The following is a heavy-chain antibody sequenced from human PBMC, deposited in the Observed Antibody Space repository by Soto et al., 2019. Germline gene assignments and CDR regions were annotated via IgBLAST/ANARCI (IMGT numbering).Heavy chain of an antibody. D-gene: IGHD3-22*01. V-gene: IGHV3-21*01. CDR3: AREDSIIITAVSDF. CDR2: ISKSDYT. Sequence: PGGSLRLSCTVSGFAFNNYGINWGGQAPGKGLEWVSSISKSDYTYYSDSVKGRFAISRDNAKSSVSLQMNTLRVEDTAVYYCAREDSIIITAVSDFWGQGTLVTVSS. CDR1: GFAFNNYG. J-gene: IGHJ4*02.